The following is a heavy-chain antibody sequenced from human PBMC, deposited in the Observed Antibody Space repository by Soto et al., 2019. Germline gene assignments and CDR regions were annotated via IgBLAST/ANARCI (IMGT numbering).Heavy chain of an antibody. J-gene: IGHJ4*02. CDR3: AKEPNGDYVGEFDY. D-gene: IGHD4-17*01. CDR1: GFTFSNYA. Sequence: EVQLLESGGALVQPGGSLRLSCAASGFTFSNYAVTWVRQAPGRGLEWVSSVSGDGRGTRYADSVRGRFTISRDNSKNTLYLQMNSLTAEDTAIYYCAKEPNGDYVGEFDYWGQGTLVTVSS. V-gene: IGHV3-23*01. CDR2: VSGDGRGT.